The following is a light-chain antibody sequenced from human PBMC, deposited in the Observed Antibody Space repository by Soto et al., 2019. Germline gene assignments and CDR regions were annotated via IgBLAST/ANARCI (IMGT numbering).Light chain of an antibody. CDR2: GAS. CDR3: QQTYLSPPT. CDR1: QNIRDY. Sequence: DIQMTQSPSSLSASVGDRVTITCRASQNIRDYLNWYQQKPGKPPKLLIYGASTLQSGAPSRFSGGGFGSDFTLIISSLQSEDFASYYCQQTYLSPPTFGGETKVEIK. V-gene: IGKV1-39*01. J-gene: IGKJ4*01.